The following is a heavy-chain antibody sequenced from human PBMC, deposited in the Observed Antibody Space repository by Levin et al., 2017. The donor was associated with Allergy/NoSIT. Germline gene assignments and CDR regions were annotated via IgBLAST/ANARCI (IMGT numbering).Heavy chain of an antibody. CDR2: IYYSGST. J-gene: IGHJ5*02. D-gene: IGHD3-16*02. CDR3: ASGVWGSYRYSWFDP. Sequence: TSQTLSLTCTVSGGSISSSSYYWGWIRQPPGKGLEWIGSIYYSGSTYYNPSLKSRVTISVDTSKNQFSLKLSSVTAADTAVYYCASGVWGSYRYSWFDPWGQGTLVTVSS. CDR1: GGSISSSSYY. V-gene: IGHV4-39*01.